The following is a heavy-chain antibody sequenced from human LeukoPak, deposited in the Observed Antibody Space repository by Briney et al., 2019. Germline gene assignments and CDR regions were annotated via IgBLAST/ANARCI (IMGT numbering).Heavy chain of an antibody. CDR1: GFTFSSYS. D-gene: IGHD4-17*01. V-gene: IGHV3-48*01. Sequence: PGGSLRLSCAASGFTFSSYSMNWVRQAPGKGLEWVSYISSSSSTIYYADSVKGRFTISRDNAKNSLYLQMNSLRAEDTAVYYCARGHGDYPVWGQGTLVTVSS. CDR2: ISSSSSTI. J-gene: IGHJ4*02. CDR3: ARGHGDYPV.